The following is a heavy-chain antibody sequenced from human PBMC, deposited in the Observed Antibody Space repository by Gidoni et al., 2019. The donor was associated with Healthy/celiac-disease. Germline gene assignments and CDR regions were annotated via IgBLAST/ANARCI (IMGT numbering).Heavy chain of an antibody. V-gene: IGHV3-11*01. CDR1: GFTFSAYD. CDR3: ARDCEYSSSLAPYYYYYGMDV. CDR2: ISSSGSTR. D-gene: IGHD6-6*01. J-gene: IGHJ6*02. Sequence: QVQLVESGGGLVKPGGSLRLSCAASGFTFSAYDISLFRQAAGKGLEWVSYISSSGSTRYYADSVKGRFTISSDKAKNSLYLQINSLRAEDTAVYYCARDCEYSSSLAPYYYYYGMDVWGQGTTVTVSS.